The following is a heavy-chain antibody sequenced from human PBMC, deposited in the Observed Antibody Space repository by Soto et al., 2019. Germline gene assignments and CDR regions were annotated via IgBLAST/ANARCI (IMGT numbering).Heavy chain of an antibody. CDR3: LRVVEAATRHTDSDS. D-gene: IGHD2-15*01. Sequence: SETLSLTCTASGDSITNYYWAWIRQPAGKGLEWIGRIFGLGYANYNPSLKSRVIVSVDTSKNQLSLRLTSVTAADTAVYYCLRVVEAATRHTDSDSWGHGILVTV. CDR1: GDSITNYY. V-gene: IGHV4-4*07. J-gene: IGHJ5*01. CDR2: IFGLGYA.